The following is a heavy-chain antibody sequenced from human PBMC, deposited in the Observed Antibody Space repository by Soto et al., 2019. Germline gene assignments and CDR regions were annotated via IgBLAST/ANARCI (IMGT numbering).Heavy chain of an antibody. CDR1: GGSISSGGYY. CDR3: ARAHRYDSIRIDY. CDR2: IYYSGST. V-gene: IGHV4-31*03. D-gene: IGHD3-10*01. Sequence: SETLSLTCTVSGGSISSGGYYWSWIRQHPGKGLEWIGYIYYSGSTYYNPSLKSRVTISVDTSKNQFSLKLSSVTAADTAVYYCARAHRYDSIRIDYWGQGTLVTVSS. J-gene: IGHJ4*02.